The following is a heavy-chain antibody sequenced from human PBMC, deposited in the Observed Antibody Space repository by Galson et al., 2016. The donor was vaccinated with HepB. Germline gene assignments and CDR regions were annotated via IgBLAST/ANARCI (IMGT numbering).Heavy chain of an antibody. CDR1: GFTVSTNY. CDR3: ARALYCSGVTCYWFDP. V-gene: IGHV3-66*01. J-gene: IGHJ5*02. D-gene: IGHD2-15*01. Sequence: SLRLSCAASGFTVSTNYMNWVRQAPGKGLEWVSIIYSGGSAYYADSVKGRFTISRDNSKNTLHLQMDSLRVEDTAMYYCARALYCSGVTCYWFDPWGQGTLVTVSS. CDR2: IYSGGSA.